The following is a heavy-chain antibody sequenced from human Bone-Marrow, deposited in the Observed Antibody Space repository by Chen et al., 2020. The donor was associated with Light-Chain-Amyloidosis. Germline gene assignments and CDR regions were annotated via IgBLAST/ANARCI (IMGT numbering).Heavy chain of an antibody. J-gene: IGHJ2*01. D-gene: IGHD2-21*01. CDR3: AXXXYFSDSGGHTFWYFDL. V-gene: IGHV4-59*01. Sequence: QVQLHESGPGLVKPSETLSLTCPVSEGSTSSYYWCWIRQPPGKGLEWIGYIFYTGSTNYNTTLKSRAAISIDTSKNQFSLKLSSVTXXXXXXXXCAXXXYFSDSGGHTFWYFDLWGRGTLVTVSP. CDR1: EGSTSSYY. CDR2: IFYTGST.